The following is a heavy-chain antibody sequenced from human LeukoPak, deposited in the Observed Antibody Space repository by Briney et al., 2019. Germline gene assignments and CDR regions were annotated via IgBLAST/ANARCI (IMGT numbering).Heavy chain of an antibody. CDR2: IYYSGST. CDR1: GGSISSNSYY. D-gene: IGHD5-12*01. V-gene: IGHV4-39*01. J-gene: IGHJ4*02. CDR3: ARIVTTSGFHFGY. Sequence: PSETLSLTCTVSGGSISSNSYYWGWIRQPPGKGLEWIGNIYYSGSTYYNPSLKSRVTISVDTSKNQFSLKLSSVTAADTAVYYCARIVTTSGFHFGYWGQGTLVTVSS.